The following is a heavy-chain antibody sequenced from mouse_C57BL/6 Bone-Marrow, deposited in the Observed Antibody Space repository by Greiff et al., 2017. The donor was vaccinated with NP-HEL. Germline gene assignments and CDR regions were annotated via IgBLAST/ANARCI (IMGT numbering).Heavy chain of an antibody. CDR1: GFNIKDDY. D-gene: IGHD1-1*01. CDR2: IDPENGDT. J-gene: IGHJ2*01. CDR3: TTGYYGSNFDY. V-gene: IGHV14-4*01. Sequence: VQLKQSGAELVRPGASVKLSCTASGFNIKDDYMHWVKQRPEQGLEWIGWIDPENGDTEYASKFQGKATITADTSSNTAYLQLSSLTSEDTAVYYCTTGYYGSNFDYWGQGTTLTVSS.